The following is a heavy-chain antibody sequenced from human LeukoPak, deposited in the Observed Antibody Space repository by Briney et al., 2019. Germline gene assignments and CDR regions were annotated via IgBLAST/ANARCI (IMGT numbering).Heavy chain of an antibody. V-gene: IGHV3-23*01. J-gene: IGHJ5*02. Sequence: GGSLRLSCAASGFAFSSYAMSWVRQAPGKGLEWVSAITGSGSEIFSTNSVKGRFTISRDNAKNTLYLQMNNLRAEDTAIYYCAKDRFGSGGPNWFGPWGQGTLVTVSS. CDR2: ITGSGSEI. CDR1: GFAFSSYA. D-gene: IGHD3-10*01. CDR3: AKDRFGSGGPNWFGP.